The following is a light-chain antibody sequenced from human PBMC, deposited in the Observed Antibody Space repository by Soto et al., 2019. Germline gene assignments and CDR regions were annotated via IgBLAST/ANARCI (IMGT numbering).Light chain of an antibody. V-gene: IGLV4-69*01. J-gene: IGLJ2*01. Sequence: QPVLTQSPSASASLGASVKLTCTLSSGHSSYAIAWHQQQPEKGPRYLMKLNSDGSHSKGDGIPDRFSGSSSGAERYLTISSLQSEDEADYFCQNWGTAILVFGGGTKVTVL. CDR1: SGHSSYA. CDR3: QNWGTAILV. CDR2: LNSDGSH.